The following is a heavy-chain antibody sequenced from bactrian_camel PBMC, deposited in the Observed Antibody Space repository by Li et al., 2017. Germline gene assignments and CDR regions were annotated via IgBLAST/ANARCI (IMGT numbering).Heavy chain of an antibody. CDR2: IESDGST. CDR1: GDTIGRYC. Sequence: QLVESGGGSVQVGGSLRLSCVASGDTIGRYCMGWFRQIPDKEREVVAGIESDGSTSYADSVKGRFTTSRDNDKKTIYLQMNSLKPEDTAMYYCAFQDAAWGCIARASRSAQFTSWGQGTQVTVS. J-gene: IGHJ4*01. D-gene: IGHD1*01. V-gene: IGHV3S55*01. CDR3: AFQDAAWGCIARASRSAQFTS.